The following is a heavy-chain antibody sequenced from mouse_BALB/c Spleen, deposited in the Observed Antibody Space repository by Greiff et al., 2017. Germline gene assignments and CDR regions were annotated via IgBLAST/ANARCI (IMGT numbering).Heavy chain of an antibody. CDR2: IAPGSGST. CDR1: GYTFTSYW. J-gene: IGHJ4*01. Sequence: DLVKPGASVKLSCKASGYTFTSYWINWIKQRPGQGLEWIGRIAPGSGSTYYNEMFKGKATLTVDTSSSTAYIQLSSLSSEDSAVLFCARCDTTDAMDYWGQGTSVTVSS. D-gene: IGHD1-1*01. V-gene: IGHV1S41*01. CDR3: ARCDTTDAMDY.